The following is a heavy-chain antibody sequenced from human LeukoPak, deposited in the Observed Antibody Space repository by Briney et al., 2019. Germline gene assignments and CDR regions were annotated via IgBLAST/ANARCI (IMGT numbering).Heavy chain of an antibody. J-gene: IGHJ4*02. Sequence: GGSLRLSCAASGFTFSSQAMSWVRQAPGKGLEYVSGITIGGDSTFYADSVKGRFTISRDNSKDTLYLQMNSLRAEDTAVYYCAKGPWGYCSSTSCYDYWGQGTLVTVSS. CDR1: GFTFSSQA. V-gene: IGHV3-23*01. CDR3: AKGPWGYCSSTSCYDY. CDR2: ITIGGDST. D-gene: IGHD2-2*01.